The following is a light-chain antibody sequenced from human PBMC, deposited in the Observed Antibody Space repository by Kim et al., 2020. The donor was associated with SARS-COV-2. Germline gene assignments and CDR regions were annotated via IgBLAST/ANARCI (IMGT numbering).Light chain of an antibody. Sequence: SSELTQDPAVSVALGQTVRITCQGDSLRSYYPIWYQQKPGQAPLLVIYGKNNRPSGIPDRFPGSSSGNTASLTITGAQAEDEADYYCNSRDSSGNHPVFGGGTQLTVL. J-gene: IGLJ2*01. CDR2: GKN. CDR1: SLRSYY. V-gene: IGLV3-19*01. CDR3: NSRDSSGNHPV.